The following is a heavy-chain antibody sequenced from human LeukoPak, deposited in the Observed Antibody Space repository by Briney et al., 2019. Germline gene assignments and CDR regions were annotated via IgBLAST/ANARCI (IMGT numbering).Heavy chain of an antibody. D-gene: IGHD3-16*01. Sequence: PGGSLRLSCAASGFTFSNAWMSWVRQAPGKGLEWIGEINHNGSTNYNPSLKSRVTVSVDTSKNQFSLKLSSVTAADTAVYYCARDGLRRRIMITFGGGGQFDYWGQGTLVTVSS. CDR1: GFTFSNAW. CDR3: ARDGLRRRIMITFGGGGQFDY. CDR2: INHNGST. V-gene: IGHV4-34*01. J-gene: IGHJ4*02.